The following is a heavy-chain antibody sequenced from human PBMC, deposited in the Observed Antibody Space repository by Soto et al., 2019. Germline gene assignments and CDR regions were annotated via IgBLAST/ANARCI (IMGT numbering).Heavy chain of an antibody. V-gene: IGHV4-39*01. CDR3: ATLVVPASLHTDFYX. Sequence: TLSLTCTVSCGSISTINYYWGWVRQPPGKGLDWIGNIYYSGTTYYNQSLKSRVTISVDTSKNQFSLKLNSVTAPDTAVYYCATLVVPASLHTDFYXWGPGTLVTVSX. CDR2: IYYSGTT. D-gene: IGHD2-21*02. CDR1: CGSISTINYY. J-gene: IGHJ4*02.